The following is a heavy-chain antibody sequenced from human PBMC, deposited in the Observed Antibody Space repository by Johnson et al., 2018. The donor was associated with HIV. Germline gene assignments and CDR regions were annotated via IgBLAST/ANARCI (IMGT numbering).Heavy chain of an antibody. D-gene: IGHD3-22*01. J-gene: IGHJ3*01. CDR1: GFTVSSNY. Sequence: VQLVESGGGLVQPGGSLRLSCAASGFTVSSNYMTWVRQAPGKGLEWVSVIYRGGSTYYTDSVKGRFAISRDNSKNTLYLQINGLRAEDTAVYYCARTNSESFYYDSSVYGGFDVWGQGTMVTVSS. V-gene: IGHV3-66*01. CDR3: ARTNSESFYYDSSVYGGFDV. CDR2: IYRGGST.